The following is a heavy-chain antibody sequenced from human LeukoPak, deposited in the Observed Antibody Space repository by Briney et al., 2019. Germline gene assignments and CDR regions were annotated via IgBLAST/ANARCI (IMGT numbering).Heavy chain of an antibody. CDR3: ARSQNYYGSGDC. D-gene: IGHD3-10*01. Sequence: PSETLSLTCTVSAGSLSNGNYYWSWLRQPPGKALEWIGYIYYTGTTYYIPSLEGRVTISVDTSKNQFSVKLNSVTAADTAVYYCARSQNYYGSGDCWSPGTLVTVSS. CDR1: AGSLSNGNYY. CDR2: IYYTGTT. J-gene: IGHJ4*02. V-gene: IGHV4-61*01.